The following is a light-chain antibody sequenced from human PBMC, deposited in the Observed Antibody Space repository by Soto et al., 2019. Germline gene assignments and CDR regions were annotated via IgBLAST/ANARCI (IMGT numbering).Light chain of an antibody. CDR2: GAS. CDR1: QIITSN. V-gene: IGKV3D-15*01. CDR3: QQYSNWPIT. J-gene: IGKJ5*01. Sequence: EVGMTQSPATLSMSPGERATLSCRASQIITSNLAWYQQKPGQAPRLLIYGASARATGIPARFSGSGSGTEFTLTISSLQSEDFAVYYCQQYSNWPITFGQGSRLEL.